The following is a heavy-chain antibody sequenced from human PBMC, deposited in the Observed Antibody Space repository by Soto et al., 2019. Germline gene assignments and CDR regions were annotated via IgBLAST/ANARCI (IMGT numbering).Heavy chain of an antibody. V-gene: IGHV4-39*01. CDR2: VYSTGNT. D-gene: IGHD6-13*01. J-gene: IGHJ6*02. Sequence: QLQLQESGPGLVKPSETLSLTCTVSGDSIRSSSYWGWIRQPPGKGLEWIGSVYSTGNTYYNPSLNSQVTISVDTSKNQISLNVISVTAADTAVYYCRRSSRYSTDVWGQGTTVTVPS. CDR3: RRSSRYSTDV. CDR1: GDSIRSSSY.